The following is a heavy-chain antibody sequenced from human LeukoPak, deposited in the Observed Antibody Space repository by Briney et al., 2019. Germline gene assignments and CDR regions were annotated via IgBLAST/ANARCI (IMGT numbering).Heavy chain of an antibody. Sequence: GGSLKLSCAASGFTFSGSAMHWVRQASGKGLEWVGRIRSKANSYATAYAASVKGRFTISRDDSKNTAYLQMNSLKTEDTAVYYCTSELKGMTTGTWGQGTLVTVSS. CDR2: IRSKANSYAT. CDR3: TSELKGMTTGT. D-gene: IGHD4-17*01. J-gene: IGHJ5*02. CDR1: GFTFSGSA. V-gene: IGHV3-73*01.